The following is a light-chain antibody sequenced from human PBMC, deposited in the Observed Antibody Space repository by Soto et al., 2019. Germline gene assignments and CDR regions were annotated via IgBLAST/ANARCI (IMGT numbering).Light chain of an antibody. CDR2: DVN. CDR3: SSYTSTSILEV. Sequence: QSALTQPASVSGSPVHSIAISCTGTSSDVGGCNYVSWYHQYPGKAPKLMIFDVNNRPSGVSDRFSGSKSGNTASLTISGLQPEDEGDYYCSSYTSTSILEVFGTGTKVTVL. CDR1: SSDVGGCNY. J-gene: IGLJ1*01. V-gene: IGLV2-14*01.